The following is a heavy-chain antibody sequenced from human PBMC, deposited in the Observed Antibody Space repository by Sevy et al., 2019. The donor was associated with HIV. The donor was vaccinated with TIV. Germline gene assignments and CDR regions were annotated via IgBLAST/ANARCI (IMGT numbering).Heavy chain of an antibody. CDR3: ARGRCSGGSCYSYWYFDL. J-gene: IGHJ2*01. CDR1: GFTFSSYS. CDR2: ISSSSSYI. V-gene: IGHV3-21*01. Sequence: LSLTCAASGFTFSSYSMNWVRQAPGKGLEWVSSISSSSSYIYYADSVKGRFTISRDNAKNSLYLQMNSLRAEDTAVYYCARGRCSGGSCYSYWYFDLWGRGTLVTVSS. D-gene: IGHD2-15*01.